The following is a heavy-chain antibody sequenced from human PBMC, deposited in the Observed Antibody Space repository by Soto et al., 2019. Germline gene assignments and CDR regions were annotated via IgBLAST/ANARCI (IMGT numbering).Heavy chain of an antibody. V-gene: IGHV1-69*12. Sequence: QVQLEQSGAEVKKPGSSVKVSCKASGGTFSTSAISWVRQAPGQGLEWMGGFIPIFPTPDYAHKFQGRLTITADESTSTAYMELSGLKSDAPAVYYCARDQDRLQLGGNYYYILDVWGQGTTVTVSS. CDR2: FIPIFPTP. D-gene: IGHD5-12*01. J-gene: IGHJ6*02. CDR1: GGTFSTSA. CDR3: ARDQDRLQLGGNYYYILDV.